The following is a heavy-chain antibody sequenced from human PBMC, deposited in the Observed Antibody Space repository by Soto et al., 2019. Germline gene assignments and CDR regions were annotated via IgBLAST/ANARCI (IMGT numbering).Heavy chain of an antibody. V-gene: IGHV3-15*07. D-gene: IGHD3-16*02. Sequence: GGSLRLSCAASGFTFNDAWMNWVRQPPGKGLEWVGLIKSKYDGGATDYAAPVKGRFTISRDDSKNMLYLQMNSLKTEDAAVYYCTTDRQYRTVYWGQGTLVTVSS. CDR1: GFTFNDAW. J-gene: IGHJ4*02. CDR2: IKSKYDGGAT. CDR3: TTDRQYRTVY.